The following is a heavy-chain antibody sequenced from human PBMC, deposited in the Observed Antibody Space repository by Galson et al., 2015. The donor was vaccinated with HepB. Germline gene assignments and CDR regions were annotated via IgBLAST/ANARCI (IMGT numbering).Heavy chain of an antibody. J-gene: IGHJ5*02. Sequence: SVKVSCKASGYTFADYGFSWVRQAPGQGLEWVGWISAYNGNKNYAQKFQGRVTLTTATSTSTAYLELRSLRSDDTAVYYCARGGNNWFDPWGQGTLVTASS. CDR3: ARGGNNWFDP. D-gene: IGHD3-16*01. V-gene: IGHV1-18*04. CDR2: ISAYNGNK. CDR1: GYTFADYG.